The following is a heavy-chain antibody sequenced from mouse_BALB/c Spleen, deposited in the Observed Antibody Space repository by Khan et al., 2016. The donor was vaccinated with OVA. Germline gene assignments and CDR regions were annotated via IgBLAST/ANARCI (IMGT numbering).Heavy chain of an antibody. Sequence: VQLKQSGPGLVQPSQSLSLTCTVTGYSITSGYAWNWIRQFPGNKLEWMGYISYSGVTRYTPSLKSRISITRDTSKNQFFLQLNSVTTEDTATYYCARGNYYGYYFDYWGQGTTLTVSS. CDR1: GYSITSGYA. CDR2: ISYSGVT. V-gene: IGHV3-2*02. CDR3: ARGNYYGYYFDY. D-gene: IGHD1-1*01. J-gene: IGHJ2*01.